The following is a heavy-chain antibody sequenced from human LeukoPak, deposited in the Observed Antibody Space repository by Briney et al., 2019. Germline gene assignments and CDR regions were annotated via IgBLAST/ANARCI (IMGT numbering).Heavy chain of an antibody. CDR1: GLTFSGSA. V-gene: IGHV3-23*01. Sequence: PGGSLRLSCAASGLTFSGSAMSWVRQAPGKGLEWVSLISGSGNSTYYADSVKGWFTISRDNSKNTLYLQMNSLRAEDTAVYYCAKVLVLVSANRYYFDYWGQGTLVTVSS. J-gene: IGHJ4*02. CDR2: ISGSGNST. D-gene: IGHD2-15*01. CDR3: AKVLVLVSANRYYFDY.